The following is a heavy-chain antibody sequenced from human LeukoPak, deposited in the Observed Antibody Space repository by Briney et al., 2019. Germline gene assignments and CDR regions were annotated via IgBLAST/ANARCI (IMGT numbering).Heavy chain of an antibody. D-gene: IGHD3-10*01. CDR3: ARAGITMVRGARNWFDP. CDR1: GGSISSGGYY. CDR2: KYHSGSS. J-gene: IGHJ5*02. Sequence: SETLSLTCTVSGGSISSGGYYWSWIRQPPGKGLEWIGYKYHSGSSYYNPSLKSRVTISVDTSKNQFSLKLSSVTAADTAVYYCARAGITMVRGARNWFDPWGQGTLVTVSS. V-gene: IGHV4-30-2*01.